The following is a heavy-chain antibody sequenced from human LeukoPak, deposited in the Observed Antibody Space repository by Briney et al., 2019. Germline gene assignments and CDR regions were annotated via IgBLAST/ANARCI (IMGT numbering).Heavy chain of an antibody. D-gene: IGHD1-26*01. CDR3: ARMGMGEDY. J-gene: IGHJ4*02. CDR1: GGSISSYY. Sequence: ASETLSLTCTVSGGSISSYYWSWIRQPPGKGLEWIGYIYYSGSTNYNPSLKSRVTISVDTSKNQFSLKLSSVTAADTAVYYCARMGMGEDYWGQGTLVTVSS. V-gene: IGHV4-59*01. CDR2: IYYSGST.